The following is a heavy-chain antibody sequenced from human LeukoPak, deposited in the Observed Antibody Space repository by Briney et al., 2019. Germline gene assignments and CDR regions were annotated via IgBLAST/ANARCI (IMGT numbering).Heavy chain of an antibody. V-gene: IGHV1-69*05. CDR1: GGTFRTYA. D-gene: IGHD1-26*01. CDR2: IIPIFGSA. J-gene: IGHJ4*02. Sequence: AASVKVSCKASGGTFRTYAITWVRQTPGQGLEWMGGIIPIFGSANYAQRFQGRVTITTDESTSTAYMDLSSLRSEDTAVYYCARDRWYSGSYYPFDYWGQGTLVTVSS. CDR3: ARDRWYSGSYYPFDY.